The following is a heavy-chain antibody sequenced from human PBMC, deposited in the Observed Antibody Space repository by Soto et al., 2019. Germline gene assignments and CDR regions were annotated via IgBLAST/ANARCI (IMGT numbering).Heavy chain of an antibody. CDR2: IIPIFGTA. V-gene: IGHV1-69*12. D-gene: IGHD6-6*01. CDR3: ARIEYSSSSDWFDP. Sequence: QVQLVQSGAEVKKPGSSVKVSCKASGGTFSSYAISWVRQAPGQGLEWMGGIIPIFGTANYAQKFQGRVTITADESTSTDYMELSSLRSEDTAVYYCARIEYSSSSDWFDPWGQGTLVTVSS. J-gene: IGHJ5*02. CDR1: GGTFSSYA.